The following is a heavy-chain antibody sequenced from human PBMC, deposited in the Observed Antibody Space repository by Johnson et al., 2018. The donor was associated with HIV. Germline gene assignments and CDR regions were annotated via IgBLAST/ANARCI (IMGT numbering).Heavy chain of an antibody. CDR1: GFTVSRNY. J-gene: IGHJ3*02. Sequence: VQLVESGGGLVQPGGSLRLSCAASGFTVSRNYMSWVRQAPGKGLEWVSVIYSGGSTYYADSVKGRFTISRNNSKNTLYLQMNSLRAEDTAVYYCARVVVITYHDALDIWGQGTMVTVSS. D-gene: IGHD3-22*01. CDR2: IYSGGST. CDR3: ARVVVITYHDALDI. V-gene: IGHV3-66*01.